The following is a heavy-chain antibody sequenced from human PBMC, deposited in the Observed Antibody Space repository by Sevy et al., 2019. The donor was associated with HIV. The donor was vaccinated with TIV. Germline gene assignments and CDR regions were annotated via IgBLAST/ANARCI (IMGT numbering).Heavy chain of an antibody. J-gene: IGHJ6*02. V-gene: IGHV1-24*01. CDR2: FDREDGET. CDR1: GYTLTELS. Sequence: ASVKVSCKVSGYTLTELSMHWVRQAPGKGLEWMGGFDREDGETIYAQKFQGRVTMTEDTSTDTAYMELSSLRSEDTAVYYCATQVTTHLYYYYGMDVWGQGTTVTVSS. CDR3: ATQVTTHLYYYYGMDV. D-gene: IGHD3-3*01.